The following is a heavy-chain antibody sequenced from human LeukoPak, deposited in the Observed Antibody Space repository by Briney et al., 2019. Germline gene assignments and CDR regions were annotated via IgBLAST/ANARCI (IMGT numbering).Heavy chain of an antibody. D-gene: IGHD6-13*01. CDR1: GFTFSNYG. V-gene: IGHV3-33*08. CDR3: ARPRTYSSSWSPFDY. Sequence: PGGSLRLSCAASGFTFSNYGMHWVRQAPGKGLEWVALIWYDGSNKYYADSVKGRFTISRDNSKNTLYLQMNSLRAEDTAVYYCARPRTYSSSWSPFDYWGQGTLVTVSS. J-gene: IGHJ4*02. CDR2: IWYDGSNK.